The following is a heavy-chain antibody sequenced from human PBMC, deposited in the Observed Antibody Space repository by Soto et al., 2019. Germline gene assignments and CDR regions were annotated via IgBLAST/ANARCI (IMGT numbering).Heavy chain of an antibody. J-gene: IGHJ4*02. V-gene: IGHV3-11*05. CDR2: ISSTGTYT. D-gene: IGHD6-19*01. Sequence: QVQLVESGGGLVKPGGSLRLSCAASGFTFSDYYMTWIRQAPGKGLEWVSYISSTGTYTNYADSVRGRFTISRDNAKNSLYLQMNSLTADDTALYYCARDSTGWRAVYDSWGQGTPVTVSS. CDR3: ARDSTGWRAVYDS. CDR1: GFTFSDYY.